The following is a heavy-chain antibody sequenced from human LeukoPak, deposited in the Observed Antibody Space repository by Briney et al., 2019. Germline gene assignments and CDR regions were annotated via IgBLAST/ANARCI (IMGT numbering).Heavy chain of an antibody. CDR3: ARHGHYYDSSVYYYYFDY. CDR2: IYYSGNT. J-gene: IGHJ4*02. CDR1: GGSIRSSSYS. D-gene: IGHD3-22*01. Sequence: SEILSLTCTVFGGSIRSSSYSWGWIRQPPGKGLEWIGSIYYSGNTYNNPSLKSRVTMSVDTSKNQFSLKLSSVTAADTAVYYCARHGHYYDSSVYYYYFDYWGQGTLVTVSS. V-gene: IGHV4-39*01.